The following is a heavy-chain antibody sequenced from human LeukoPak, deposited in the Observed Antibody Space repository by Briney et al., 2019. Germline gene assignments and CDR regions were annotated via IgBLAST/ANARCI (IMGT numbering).Heavy chain of an antibody. V-gene: IGHV4-31*03. CDR3: ARAQAGDYGDPEYYYYGMDV. CDR1: GGSISSGGYY. CDR2: IYYSGST. D-gene: IGHD4-17*01. J-gene: IGHJ6*02. Sequence: SETLSLTCTVSGGSISSGGYYWSWIRQHPGKGLEWIGYIYYSGSTYYNPSLKSRVTISVDTSKNQFSLKLSSVTAADTAVYYCARAQAGDYGDPEYYYYGMDVWGQGTTVTVPS.